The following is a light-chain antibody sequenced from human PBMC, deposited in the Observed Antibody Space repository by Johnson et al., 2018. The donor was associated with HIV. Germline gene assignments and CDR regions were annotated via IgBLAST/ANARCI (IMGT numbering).Light chain of an antibody. J-gene: IGLJ1*01. CDR2: DNN. Sequence: SVLTQPPSVSAAPGQKVTISCSGSSSNIGNSYVSWYQQLPGTAPKLLIYDNNKRPSGIPDRFSGSKSGTSATLGITGLQTGDEADYYCGTWDSSLSAGVFGTGTKVTVL. V-gene: IGLV1-51*01. CDR3: GTWDSSLSAGV. CDR1: SSNIGNSY.